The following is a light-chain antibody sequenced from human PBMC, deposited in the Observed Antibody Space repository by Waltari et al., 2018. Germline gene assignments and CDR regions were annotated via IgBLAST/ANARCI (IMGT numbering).Light chain of an antibody. V-gene: IGLV2-11*01. CDR3: CSYADKNMYV. CDR2: DVT. CDR1: DSDVGGYEY. Sequence: QSALTQPRSVSGSPGQSVTISCTGTDSDVGGYEYVSWYQHHPGKAPKLLIYDVTKRPAGVPVRFYGSKSGNTASLTISGLHGEDEADYYCCSYADKNMYVFGTGTNVAVL. J-gene: IGLJ1*01.